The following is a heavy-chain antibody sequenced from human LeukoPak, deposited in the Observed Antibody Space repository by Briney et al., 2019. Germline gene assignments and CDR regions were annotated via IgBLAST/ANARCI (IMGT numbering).Heavy chain of an antibody. D-gene: IGHD1-26*01. V-gene: IGHV1-46*01. Sequence: GASVKVSCKASGYTFTSYYMHWVRQAPGQGLEWMGIINPSGGSTSYAQKFQGRVTMTRDTSTSTVYMELRSLRSDDTAVYYRVRSRDYYYYMDVWGKGTTVTVSS. CDR1: GYTFTSYY. J-gene: IGHJ6*03. CDR2: INPSGGST. CDR3: VRSRDYYYYMDV.